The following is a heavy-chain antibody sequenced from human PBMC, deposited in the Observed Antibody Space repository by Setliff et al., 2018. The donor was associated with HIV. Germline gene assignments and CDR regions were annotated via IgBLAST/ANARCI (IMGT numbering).Heavy chain of an antibody. D-gene: IGHD6-6*01. CDR2: MSYDGRNK. V-gene: IGHV3-30*03. J-gene: IGHJ4*02. Sequence: GGSLRLSCVGSGFSFRTFGMHWVRQAPGKGLQWVSVMSYDGRNKFYIDSVKGRFTLSRDNSKNTVYLQMNSLRPEDTGVYYCVRDGKIGARLDYWGPGTQVTVSS. CDR1: GFSFRTFG. CDR3: VRDGKIGARLDY.